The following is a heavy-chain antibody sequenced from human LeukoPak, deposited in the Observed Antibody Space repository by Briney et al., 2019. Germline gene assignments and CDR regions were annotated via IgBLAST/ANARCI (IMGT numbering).Heavy chain of an antibody. CDR1: GGSFSGYY. CDR2: INHSGST. V-gene: IGHV4-34*01. Sequence: SETLSLTCAVYGGSFSGYYWSWIRPPPGKGLAWIGEINHSGSTNYNPSLKSRVTISVDTSKNQFSLKLSSVTAADTAVYYCASYYYDSSGYYDYWGQGTLVTVSS. CDR3: ASYYYDSSGYYDY. D-gene: IGHD3-22*01. J-gene: IGHJ4*02.